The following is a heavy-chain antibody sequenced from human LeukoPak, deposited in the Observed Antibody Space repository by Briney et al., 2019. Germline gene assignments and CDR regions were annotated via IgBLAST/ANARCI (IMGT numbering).Heavy chain of an antibody. J-gene: IGHJ6*03. D-gene: IGHD2-2*02. CDR3: ARVAAEVVGVPGAIGFGWLRRDYYYMDV. CDR1: GYTFNNYG. CDR2: INPNSGGT. Sequence: GASVRVSCKASGYTFNNYGISWVRQAPGQGLEWMGWINPNSGGTNYAQKFQGRVTMTRDTSISTAYMELSRLRSDDTAVYYCARVAAEVVGVPGAIGFGWLRRDYYYMDVWGKGTTVIVSS. V-gene: IGHV1-2*02.